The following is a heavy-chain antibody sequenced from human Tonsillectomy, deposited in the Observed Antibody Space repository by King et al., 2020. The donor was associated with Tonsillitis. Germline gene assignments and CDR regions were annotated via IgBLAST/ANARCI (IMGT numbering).Heavy chain of an antibody. D-gene: IGHD3-10*02. CDR1: GFNFRDYY. V-gene: IGHV3-30*18. J-gene: IGHJ6*02. Sequence: VQLVESGGGVVQPGRSLRLSLITSGFNFRDYYMHWVRQTPGKGLEGGAVISFNGDDKKYGGSAKGRFTVSRDNLRNLLHLQIFSLTSEDTAQYLCAKDRMFRIFAAGVYGMDVWGRGTTVTVSS. CDR3: AKDRMFRIFAAGVYGMDV. CDR2: ISFNGDDK.